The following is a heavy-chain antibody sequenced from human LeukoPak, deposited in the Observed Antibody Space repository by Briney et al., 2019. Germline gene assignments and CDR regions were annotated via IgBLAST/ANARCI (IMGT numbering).Heavy chain of an antibody. V-gene: IGHV3-7*01. Sequence: GGSLTLSCAATGFTFSSSWMTWVSRAPGKGLEWVAIIKPDGRDKSYADSVRGRFTISRDNAKNSLYLHMNGLRAEDTSVYYCARDPAFGAFDIWGRGTLVTVSS. J-gene: IGHJ3*02. CDR2: IKPDGRDK. CDR1: GFTFSSSW. D-gene: IGHD3-10*01. CDR3: ARDPAFGAFDI.